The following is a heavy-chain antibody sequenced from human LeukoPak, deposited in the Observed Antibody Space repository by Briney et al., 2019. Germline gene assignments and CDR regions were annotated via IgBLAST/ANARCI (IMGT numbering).Heavy chain of an antibody. CDR1: GFTFSSYW. Sequence: PGGSLRLSCAASGFTFSSYWMSWVRQAPGKGLWWVANIKQDGSETYYVDSVKGRFTISRDNAKNSLYLQMNSLRAEDTAVYYCARLPLRYFDWSPYYFDYWGQGTLVTVSS. J-gene: IGHJ4*02. CDR2: IKQDGSET. CDR3: ARLPLRYFDWSPYYFDY. V-gene: IGHV3-7*01. D-gene: IGHD3-9*01.